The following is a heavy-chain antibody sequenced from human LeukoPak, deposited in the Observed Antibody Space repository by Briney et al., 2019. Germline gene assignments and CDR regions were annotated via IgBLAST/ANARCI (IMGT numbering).Heavy chain of an antibody. CDR2: ISSSSSYI. J-gene: IGHJ4*02. D-gene: IGHD3-10*01. Sequence: PGGSLRLSGEASEFTFSSYSMNWVRQPPGKGLEWVSSISSSSSYIYYADSVKGRFTISRDNAKNSPYLQMNSLRAEDTAVYYCAISITRVYWGQGTLVTVSS. CDR3: AISITRVY. CDR1: EFTFSSYS. V-gene: IGHV3-21*01.